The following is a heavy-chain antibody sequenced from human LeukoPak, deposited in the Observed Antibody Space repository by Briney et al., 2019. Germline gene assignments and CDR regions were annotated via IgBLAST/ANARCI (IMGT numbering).Heavy chain of an antibody. V-gene: IGHV3-66*01. CDR2: IYSGGST. CDR1: GFTVSSNY. Sequence: GGSLRLSCAASGFTVSSNYMSWVRQAPGKGLEWVSVIYSGGSTYYADSVKGRFTISRDNSKNTLYLQMNSLRAEDTAVYYCARMYYYDSSGYYYPGDYWGQGTLVTVSS. D-gene: IGHD3-22*01. J-gene: IGHJ4*02. CDR3: ARMYYYDSSGYYYPGDY.